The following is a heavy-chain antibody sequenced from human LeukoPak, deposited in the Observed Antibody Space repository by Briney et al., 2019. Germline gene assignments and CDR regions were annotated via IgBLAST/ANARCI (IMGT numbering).Heavy chain of an antibody. Sequence: SETLSLTCTVAGVSISNYYWSWIRQPPGKGLEWFGYIYYTGSTNYNPSLKSRVTISVDTSKNQFSLKLSSVAAADTAVYYCAGGDDSGGYYYPMFDYWGQGTLVTVSS. D-gene: IGHD3-22*01. CDR3: AGGDDSGGYYYPMFDY. CDR2: IYYTGST. CDR1: GVSISNYY. J-gene: IGHJ4*02. V-gene: IGHV4-59*01.